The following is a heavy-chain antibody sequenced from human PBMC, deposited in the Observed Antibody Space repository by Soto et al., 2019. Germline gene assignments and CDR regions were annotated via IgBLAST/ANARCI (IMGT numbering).Heavy chain of an antibody. CDR1: GFTFSSYG. CDR3: ARGRGYSSSWSIYYFDF. Sequence: GGSLRLSCAASGFTFSSYGMHWVRQAPGKGLEWVAVISYDGSTNYADSVKGRFTISRDNSKNTLYLQMNSLRAEDTAVYYCARGRGYSSSWSIYYFDFWGQGTQVTVSS. V-gene: IGHV3-30*03. D-gene: IGHD6-13*01. J-gene: IGHJ4*02. CDR2: ISYDGST.